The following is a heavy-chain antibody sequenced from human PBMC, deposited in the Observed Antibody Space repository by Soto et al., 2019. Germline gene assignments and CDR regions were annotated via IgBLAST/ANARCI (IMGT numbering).Heavy chain of an antibody. J-gene: IGHJ6*02. CDR2: IDPSDSYT. Sequence: GESLKISCKGSGYSFTSYWISWVRQMPGKGLEWMGRIDPSDSYTNYSPSFQGHVTISADKSISTAYLQWSSLKASDTAMYYCXRHDGDSSSSGLYYYYGMDVWGQGTPVTVSS. V-gene: IGHV5-10-1*01. D-gene: IGHD6-6*01. CDR3: XRHDGDSSSSGLYYYYGMDV. CDR1: GYSFTSYW.